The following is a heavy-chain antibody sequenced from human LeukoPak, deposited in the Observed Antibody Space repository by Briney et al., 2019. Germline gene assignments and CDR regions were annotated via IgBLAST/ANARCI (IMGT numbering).Heavy chain of an antibody. Sequence: ASVKVSCKVSGYTLTELAIHSVRPAPGKGLEWMGGFDPENAETHYAQKFQGRVTMSEDISTDTAYMELSSLRSEDTALYYCATARSVITFGGVIVTEVEYFQHWGQGTLVTVSS. V-gene: IGHV1-24*01. J-gene: IGHJ1*01. CDR2: FDPENAET. CDR3: ATARSVITFGGVIVTEVEYFQH. CDR1: GYTLTELA. D-gene: IGHD3-16*02.